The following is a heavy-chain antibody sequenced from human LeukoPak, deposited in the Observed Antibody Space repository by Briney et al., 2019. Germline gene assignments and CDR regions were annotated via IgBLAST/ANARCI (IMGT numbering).Heavy chain of an antibody. CDR1: GFTFSSYS. CDR2: ISSSSSTI. Sequence: GGSLRLSCAASGFTFSSYSMNWVRQAPGKGLEWVSYISSSSSTIYYADSVKGRFTISRDNAKSSLYLQMNSLRDEDTAVYYCAREIYYYDSSGYTYYFDYWGQGTLVTVSS. J-gene: IGHJ4*02. D-gene: IGHD3-22*01. CDR3: AREIYYYDSSGYTYYFDY. V-gene: IGHV3-48*02.